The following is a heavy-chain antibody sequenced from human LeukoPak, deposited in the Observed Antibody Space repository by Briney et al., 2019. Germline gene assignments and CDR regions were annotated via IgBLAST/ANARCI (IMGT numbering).Heavy chain of an antibody. D-gene: IGHD5-18*01. J-gene: IGHJ4*02. CDR1: GASISRGTYF. CDR2: IDSSGTT. CDR3: ARHGYIQFWLY. V-gene: IGHV4-39*01. Sequence: SETLSLTCTVSGASISRGTYFWGWIRQSPEKGLEWIGSIDSSGTTHYNSSLKSLVIISVDTSKNQVSLNLTSMTSADTAVYYCARHGYIQFWLYWGQGTQVIVSS.